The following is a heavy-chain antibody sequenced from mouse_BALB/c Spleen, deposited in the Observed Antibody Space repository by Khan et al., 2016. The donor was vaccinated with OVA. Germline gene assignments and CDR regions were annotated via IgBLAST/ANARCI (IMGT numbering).Heavy chain of an antibody. V-gene: IGHV1-9*01. D-gene: IGHD1-1*01. CDR3: ARWDFGSSPWFAY. CDR1: GYTFSTYW. CDR2: ILPGSGNT. J-gene: IGHJ3*01. Sequence: VQLQESGAELMKPGASVKISCKATGYTFSTYWIAWVKQRPGHGLEWIGEILPGSGNTKYNEKFKGKATFSADTSSNTAYMQLSSLTSEDSAVYYCARWDFGSSPWFAYWGQGTLVTVSA.